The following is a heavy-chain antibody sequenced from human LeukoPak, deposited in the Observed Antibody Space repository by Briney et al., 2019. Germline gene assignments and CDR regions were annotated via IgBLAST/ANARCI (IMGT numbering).Heavy chain of an antibody. CDR3: AKRWFGELGVDWFDP. CDR2: INGNGDNT. J-gene: IGHJ5*02. Sequence: GGSLRLSCAAVRFTFTTYALSWVRQGPGKGLEWVSTINGNGDNTYYADSVKGRFTISRDNSKNTLYLQMNSLKTEDTAVYYCAKRWFGELGVDWFDPWGQGTLVTVSS. V-gene: IGHV3-23*01. CDR1: RFTFTTYA. D-gene: IGHD3-10*01.